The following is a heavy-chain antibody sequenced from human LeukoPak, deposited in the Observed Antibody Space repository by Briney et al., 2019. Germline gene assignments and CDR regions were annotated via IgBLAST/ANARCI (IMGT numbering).Heavy chain of an antibody. V-gene: IGHV4-4*07. J-gene: IGHJ4*02. Sequence: SETLSLTCTVSGGSISSYYWSWIRQPAGKGLEWIGRIYTSGSTNYNPFLKSRVTMSVDTSKNQFSLKLSSVTAADTAVYYCAREIAYCGADCPPHFDYWGQGTLVTVSS. CDR2: IYTSGST. CDR1: GGSISSYY. D-gene: IGHD2-21*02. CDR3: AREIAYCGADCPPHFDY.